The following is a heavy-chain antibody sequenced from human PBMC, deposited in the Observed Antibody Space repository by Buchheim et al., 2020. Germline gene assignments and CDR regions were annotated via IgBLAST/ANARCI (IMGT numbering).Heavy chain of an antibody. J-gene: IGHJ4*02. V-gene: IGHV3-33*08. CDR3: ARGGGIAVAGTLY. Sequence: VQLLESGGGLVQPGGSLRLSCAASGFTVTSKYMGWVRQAPGKGLEWVAVIWYDGSNKYYADSVKGRFTISRDNSKNTLYLPMNSRRAEDTAVYYCARGGGIAVAGTLYWGQGTL. D-gene: IGHD6-19*01. CDR1: GFTVTSKY. CDR2: IWYDGSNK.